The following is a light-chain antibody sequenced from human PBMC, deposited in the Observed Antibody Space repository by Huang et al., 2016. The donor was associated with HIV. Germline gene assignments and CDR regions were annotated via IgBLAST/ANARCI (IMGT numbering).Light chain of an antibody. V-gene: IGKV1-9*01. Sequence: QLTQSPSSLSMSVGDRVIITCQASQDIATSLAWYQHKPGRAPKLLISAASTLQSGVPSRFSGGSAGTYFTLIINNLQPEDFATYYCQQLRTYPITFGQGTRLDMK. CDR3: QQLRTYPIT. J-gene: IGKJ5*01. CDR1: QDIATS. CDR2: AAS.